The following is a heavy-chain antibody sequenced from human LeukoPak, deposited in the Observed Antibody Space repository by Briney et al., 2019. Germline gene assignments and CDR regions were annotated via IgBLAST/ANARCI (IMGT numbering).Heavy chain of an antibody. CDR2: ISSSSSYI. V-gene: IGHV3-21*01. CDR1: GFTFSSYS. CDR3: ARDSNYYDSSGYYLFDY. J-gene: IGHJ4*02. Sequence: PGGSLRLSCAASGFTFSSYSMNWVRQAPGKGLEWVSSISSSSSYIYYADSVKGRFTISRDNAKNSLYLQMNSLRAEDTAVYYCARDSNYYDSSGYYLFDYWGQGTLVTVSS. D-gene: IGHD3-22*01.